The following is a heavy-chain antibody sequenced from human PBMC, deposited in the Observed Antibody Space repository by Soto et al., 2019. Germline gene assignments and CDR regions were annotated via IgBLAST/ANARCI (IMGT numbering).Heavy chain of an antibody. CDR2: VFYTGNT. Sequence: QVQLQESGPGLVKPSETLSLTCTVSRGSVTNYYWSWVRQSPGKGLEWMGYVFYTGNTNYNPSLKSRVNISVDTSKNQISLKLSSVTTADTAVYVCARGGAGNSKHFDYWGQGTLVTVS. V-gene: IGHV4-59*02. J-gene: IGHJ4*02. CDR1: RGSVTNYY. CDR3: ARGGAGNSKHFDY. D-gene: IGHD6-13*01.